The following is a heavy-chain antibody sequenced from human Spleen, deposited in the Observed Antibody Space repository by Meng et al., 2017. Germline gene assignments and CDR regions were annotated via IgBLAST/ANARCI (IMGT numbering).Heavy chain of an antibody. CDR2: VYSSGTT. Sequence: QLQLQESGPGLVKPSETLSPTCTGSGGSISTSDFYWAWIRQSPGKGLEWIGCVYSSGTTYYNPSLKSRVTMSVDTPENKFSLKLSSVTAADTAVYFCARGKRYGDYFDYWGQGTLVTVSS. V-gene: IGHV4-39*01. D-gene: IGHD4/OR15-4a*01. CDR3: ARGKRYGDYFDY. J-gene: IGHJ4*02. CDR1: GGSISTSDFY.